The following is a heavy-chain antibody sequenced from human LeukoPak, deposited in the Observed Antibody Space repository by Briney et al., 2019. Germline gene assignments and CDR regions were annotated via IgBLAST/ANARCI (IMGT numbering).Heavy chain of an antibody. D-gene: IGHD3-22*01. CDR3: TTDFYYDSSGYYEGADY. V-gene: IGHV3-15*01. CDR2: IKSKTDGGTT. J-gene: IGHJ4*02. Sequence: GGSLRLSCAASGFTFSNAWMSWVRQAPGKGLEWVGRIKSKTDGGTTDYAAPVKGGFTISRDDSKNTLYLQMNSLKTEDTAVYYCTTDFYYDSSGYYEGADYWGQGTLVTVSS. CDR1: GFTFSNAW.